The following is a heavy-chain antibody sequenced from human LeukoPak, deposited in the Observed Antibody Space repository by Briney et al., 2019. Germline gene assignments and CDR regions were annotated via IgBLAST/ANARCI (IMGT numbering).Heavy chain of an antibody. J-gene: IGHJ4*02. Sequence: TSETLSLTCAVCGYSIRSGDYWGWIRQSPGKGLEWIGSIYHSGSTHYNPSLKSRVTISVDTSKNQFSLMLSSVTAADTAVYYCARNRSVTTTPGFDHWGQGTLVTVSS. CDR1: GYSIRSGDY. V-gene: IGHV4-38-2*01. CDR2: IYHSGST. D-gene: IGHD4-17*01. CDR3: ARNRSVTTTPGFDH.